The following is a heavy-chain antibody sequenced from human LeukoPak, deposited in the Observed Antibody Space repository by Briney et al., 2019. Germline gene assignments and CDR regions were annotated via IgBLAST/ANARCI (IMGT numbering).Heavy chain of an antibody. J-gene: IGHJ4*02. V-gene: IGHV3-7*01. CDR1: GFTFSSYW. CDR3: ATVAGTSRSFVFDY. CDR2: IKQDGSEK. D-gene: IGHD6-13*01. Sequence: PGGSLRLSCAASGFTFSSYWMSWVRQAPGKGLEWVANIKQDGSEKYYVDSVKGRFTISRDNAKNSLYLQMNSLRAEDTAVYYCATVAGTSRSFVFDYWGQGTLVTVSS.